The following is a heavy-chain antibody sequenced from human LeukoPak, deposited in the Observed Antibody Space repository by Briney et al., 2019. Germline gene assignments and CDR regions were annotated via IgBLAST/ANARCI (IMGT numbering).Heavy chain of an antibody. V-gene: IGHV1-46*01. CDR1: GYTFTSYY. Sequence: ASVKVSCKASGYTFTSYYMHWVRQAPGQGLEWMGIINPSGGSTSYAQKFQGRVTMTRDTSTSTVYMELSSLRSEDTAVYYCARAQAWDSSDPNWFDPWGQGTLVTVSS. J-gene: IGHJ5*02. CDR2: INPSGGST. CDR3: ARAQAWDSSDPNWFDP. D-gene: IGHD6-19*01.